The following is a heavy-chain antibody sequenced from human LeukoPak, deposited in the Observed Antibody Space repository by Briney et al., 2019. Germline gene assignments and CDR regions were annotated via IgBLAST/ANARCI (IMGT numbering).Heavy chain of an antibody. V-gene: IGHV3-15*07. Sequence: GGSLRLSCSASGLTVTNAWMNWVRQAPGEGLDWVGRIASKTDGGATDYAAPVKGRFTISRDDSKNTLNLQMNSLKTEDAAVYYCTTGIRGDWGQGTLVTVSS. CDR1: GLTVTNAW. CDR2: IASKTDGGAT. D-gene: IGHD3-10*01. J-gene: IGHJ4*02. CDR3: TTGIRGD.